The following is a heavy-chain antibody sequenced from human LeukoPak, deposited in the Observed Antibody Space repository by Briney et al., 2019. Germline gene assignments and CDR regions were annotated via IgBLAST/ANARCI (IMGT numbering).Heavy chain of an antibody. Sequence: SETLSLTCAVSGGSISSSNWWSWVRQPPGKGLEWIGEIYHSGSTNYNPSLKSRVTISIDTSKNQFSLKLTSVTAADTAVYYCARTNAFDIWGQGTVVTVSS. CDR2: IYHSGST. CDR3: ARTNAFDI. V-gene: IGHV4-4*02. J-gene: IGHJ3*02. CDR1: GGSISSSNW.